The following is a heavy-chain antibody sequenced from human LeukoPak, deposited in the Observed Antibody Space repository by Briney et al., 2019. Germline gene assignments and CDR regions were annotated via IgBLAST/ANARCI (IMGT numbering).Heavy chain of an antibody. V-gene: IGHV3-30*18. CDR1: GFTFSNFG. CDR3: AKQMAVDYFDY. CDR2: ISYDGKNE. D-gene: IGHD5-24*01. J-gene: IGHJ4*02. Sequence: GGSLRLSCAASGFTFSNFGMHWVRQAPGKGLEWVAVISYDGKNEYYTDSVKGRFTISRDNAKNTLYLQMNSLRAEDTAVYYCAKQMAVDYFDYWGQGTLVTVSS.